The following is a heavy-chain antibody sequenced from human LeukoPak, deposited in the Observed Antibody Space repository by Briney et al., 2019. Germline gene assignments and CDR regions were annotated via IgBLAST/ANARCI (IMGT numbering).Heavy chain of an antibody. CDR3: ARGSQVDDFWSGYRAPLDY. Sequence: SETLSLTCTVSGGSISSYYWSWIRQPPGKGPEWIGYIYYSGSTNYNPSLKSRVTISVDTSKNQFSLKLSSVTAADTAVYFCARGSQVDDFWSGYRAPLDYWGQGTLVTVSS. D-gene: IGHD3-3*01. J-gene: IGHJ4*02. V-gene: IGHV4-59*08. CDR1: GGSISSYY. CDR2: IYYSGST.